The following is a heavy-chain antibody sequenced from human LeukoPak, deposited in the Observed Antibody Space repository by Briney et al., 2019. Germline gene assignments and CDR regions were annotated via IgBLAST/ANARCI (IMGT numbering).Heavy chain of an antibody. CDR3: ATQTSSEAFEI. D-gene: IGHD2-2*01. J-gene: IGHJ3*02. CDR1: GFTFSAYW. V-gene: IGHV3-7*05. Sequence: GGSLRLSCAASGFTFSAYWMSWVRQAPGKGLDWVANIKPDGSDKKFVDSVKGRFAISRDNAKKSLYLQMNSLRVEDTAVYYCATQTSSEAFEIWGQGTMVTVSS. CDR2: IKPDGSDK.